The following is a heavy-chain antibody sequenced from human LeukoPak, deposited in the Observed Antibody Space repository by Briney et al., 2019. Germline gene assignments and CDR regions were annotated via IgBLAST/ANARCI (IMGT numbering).Heavy chain of an antibody. CDR2: ISYDGSNK. Sequence: GGSLRLSCAASGFTFSSYAMHWVRQAPGKGLEWVAVISYDGSNKYYAESVKGRFTISIDNSKNTLYLQMNSLRAEDTAVYYCARDSPYSHAFDIWGQGTMVTVSS. V-gene: IGHV3-30-3*01. D-gene: IGHD2-21*01. CDR3: ARDSPYSHAFDI. CDR1: GFTFSSYA. J-gene: IGHJ3*02.